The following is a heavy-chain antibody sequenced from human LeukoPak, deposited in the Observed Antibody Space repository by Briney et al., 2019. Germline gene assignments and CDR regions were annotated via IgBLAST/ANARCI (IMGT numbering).Heavy chain of an antibody. V-gene: IGHV3-7*01. Sequence: GGSLRLSCAASGFTFSSYWMSWVRQAPGKGLEWVANIKQDGREKYYVDSVKGRFTISRDNAKNSLYLQMNSLRAEDTAVYYCARVEDYDILTGYDYWGQGTLVTVSS. D-gene: IGHD3-9*01. CDR1: GFTFSSYW. CDR2: IKQDGREK. CDR3: ARVEDYDILTGYDY. J-gene: IGHJ4*02.